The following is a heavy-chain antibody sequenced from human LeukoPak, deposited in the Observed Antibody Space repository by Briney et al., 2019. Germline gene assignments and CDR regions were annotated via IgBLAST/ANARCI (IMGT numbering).Heavy chain of an antibody. D-gene: IGHD6-25*01. CDR1: GLTFTTYS. Sequence: PGGSLRLSCEASGLTFTTYSMTWVRQAPGKGLEWVSIISSGSSAIFSADALKGQFTISRDDAKNLLYLDMNSLRAEDTAVYYCARDAGWRLLDYWGRGTQVTVSS. CDR3: ARDAGWRLLDY. V-gene: IGHV3-21*01. CDR2: ISSGSSAI. J-gene: IGHJ4*02.